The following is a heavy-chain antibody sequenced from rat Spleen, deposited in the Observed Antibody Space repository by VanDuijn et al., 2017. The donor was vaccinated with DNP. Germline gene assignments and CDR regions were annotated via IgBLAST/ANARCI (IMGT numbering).Heavy chain of an antibody. CDR3: ASYNNWYFDF. CDR2: MWSSGST. D-gene: IGHD1-10*01. V-gene: IGHV2-1*01. J-gene: IGHJ1*01. Sequence: QVQLKESGPGLVQPSQTLSLTCTVSGFSLTTNSVHWVRQPPGKGLEWVGAMWSSGSTDYNSAIKSRLSISRDTSKSQVFLKMNSLQTEDTAMYFCASYNNWYFDFWGPGTMVTVSS. CDR1: GFSLTTNS.